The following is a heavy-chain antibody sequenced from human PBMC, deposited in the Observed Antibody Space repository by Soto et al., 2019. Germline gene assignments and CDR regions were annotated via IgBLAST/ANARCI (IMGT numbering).Heavy chain of an antibody. J-gene: IGHJ5*02. D-gene: IGHD3-22*01. CDR1: GYTFTSYG. CDR2: ISAYNGNT. CDR3: ARVRYYYDSSDWFDP. V-gene: IGHV1-18*01. Sequence: QVQLVQSGAEVKKPGASVKVSCKASGYTFTSYGISWVRQAPGQGLEWMGWISAYNGNTNYAQKLQGRVTMTTDTATSTAYMELRSLRSDDTAVYYCARVRYYYDSSDWFDPWGQGTLVTVSS.